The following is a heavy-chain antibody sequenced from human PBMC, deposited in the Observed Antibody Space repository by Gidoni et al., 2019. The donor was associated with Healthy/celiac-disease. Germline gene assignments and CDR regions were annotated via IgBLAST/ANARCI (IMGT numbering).Heavy chain of an antibody. CDR1: GFLFSSYA. D-gene: IGHD4-17*01. J-gene: IGHJ4*02. CDR2: ISSNGGST. CDR3: ARGDYGDGFDY. V-gene: IGHV3-64*01. Sequence: EVQLVESGGGLVQRGGSLRLSCAASGFLFSSYAMHWVRQAPGKGLEYVSAISSNGGSTYYANSVKGRFTISRDNSKNTLYLQMGSLRAEDMAVYYCARGDYGDGFDYWGQGTLVTVSS.